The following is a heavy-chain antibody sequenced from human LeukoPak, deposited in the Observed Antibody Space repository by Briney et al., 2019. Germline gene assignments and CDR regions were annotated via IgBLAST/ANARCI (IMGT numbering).Heavy chain of an antibody. D-gene: IGHD3-3*01. CDR2: IYDIAIT. V-gene: IGHV4-30-4*07. Sequence: SETLSLTCSVSGDSVTNGAYCWSWIRQPPGKGLEWIGYIYDIAITYQNPSLRSRLTISVDTSQNQFSLKLSSVTAADTAVYYCARGRGQYYDSWSGYFTTPYYYMDVWGKGTTVTVSS. CDR1: GDSVTNGAYC. J-gene: IGHJ6*03. CDR3: ARGRGQYYDSWSGYFTTPYYYMDV.